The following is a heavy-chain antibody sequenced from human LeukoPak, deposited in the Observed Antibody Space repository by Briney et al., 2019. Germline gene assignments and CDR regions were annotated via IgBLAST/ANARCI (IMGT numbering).Heavy chain of an antibody. J-gene: IGHJ4*02. V-gene: IGHV4-59*01. CDR2: NSYSGNT. Sequence: PAETLSLTCTVSGGSISSYYWTWIREPPGKGLEWSGYNSYSGNTNFNPSLKSRVSISLDMSKNQFSLKLSSVTAADTAVYYCARAGSDWSFDYWGQGTLVTVSS. CDR1: GGSISSYY. D-gene: IGHD6-19*01. CDR3: ARAGSDWSFDY.